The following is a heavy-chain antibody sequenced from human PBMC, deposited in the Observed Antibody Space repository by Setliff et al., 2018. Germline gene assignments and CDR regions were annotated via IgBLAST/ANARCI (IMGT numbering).Heavy chain of an antibody. V-gene: IGHV3-33*03. CDR3: ARTCSGSGCYAGLES. CDR2: IWGDGGTK. D-gene: IGHD2-15*01. Sequence: SCKTSGYIFSNYRMHWVRQAPGKGLEWVAVIWGDGGTKYHADSVKGRFTISRDNSKNTLYLQMNSLRPEDTAVYYCARTCSGSGCYAGLESWGQGTPVTVSS. CDR1: GYIFSNYR. J-gene: IGHJ4*02.